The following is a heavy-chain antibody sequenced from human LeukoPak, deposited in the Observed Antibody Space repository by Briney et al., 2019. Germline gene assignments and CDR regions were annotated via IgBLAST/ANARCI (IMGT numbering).Heavy chain of an antibody. V-gene: IGHV4-59*01. Sequence: PSQTLSLTCTVSGGSISTYYWSWIRQPPGKGLEWIGYIYYSGSTNYNPSLKSRVTISVDTSKNQFSLKLTSVTAADTAVYYCARVNWSGYDFRGAFDIWGQGTMVTVSS. D-gene: IGHD5-12*01. CDR1: GGSISTYY. J-gene: IGHJ3*02. CDR2: IYYSGST. CDR3: ARVNWSGYDFRGAFDI.